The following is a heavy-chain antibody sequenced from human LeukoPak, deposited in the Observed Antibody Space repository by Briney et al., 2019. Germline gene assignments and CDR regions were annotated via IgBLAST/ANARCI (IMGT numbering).Heavy chain of an antibody. J-gene: IGHJ4*02. D-gene: IGHD6-19*01. CDR1: GGSISSSSYY. V-gene: IGHV4-39*01. CDR3: ARLGSSGWGHFDY. CDR2: IYYSGGT. Sequence: SETLSLTCTVSGGSISSSSYYWGWIRQPPGKGLEWIGSIYYSGGTYYNPSLKSRVTISVDTSKNQFSLKLISVTAADTAVYYCARLGSSGWGHFDYWGQGTLVTVSS.